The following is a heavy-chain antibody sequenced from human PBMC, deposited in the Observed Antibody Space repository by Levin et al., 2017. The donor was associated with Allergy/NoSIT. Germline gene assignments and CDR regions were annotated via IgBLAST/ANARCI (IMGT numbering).Heavy chain of an antibody. D-gene: IGHD3-10*01. CDR3: ARMGGSGSCTRFDP. J-gene: IGHJ5*02. Sequence: SGPTLVKPTQTLTLTCTFSGFSLSTSGMCVSWIRQPPGKALEWLARIDWDDDKYYSTSLKTRLTISKDTSKNQVVLTMTNMDPVDTATYYCARMGGSGSCTRFDPWGQGTLVTVSS. V-gene: IGHV2-70*11. CDR2: IDWDDDK. CDR1: GFSLSTSGMC.